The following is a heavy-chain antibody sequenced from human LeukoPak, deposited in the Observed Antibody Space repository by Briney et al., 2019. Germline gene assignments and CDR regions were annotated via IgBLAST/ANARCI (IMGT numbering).Heavy chain of an antibody. CDR3: ARDSYYYDSSGYYPYYYMDV. V-gene: IGHV3-48*04. Sequence: GGSLRLSCAASGFTFSSYSMNWVRQAPGKGLEWVSYISSSSSTIYYADSVKGRFTISRDNAKNSLYLQMNSLRAEDTAVYYCARDSYYYDSSGYYPYYYMDVWGKGTTVTVSS. J-gene: IGHJ6*03. D-gene: IGHD3-22*01. CDR2: ISSSSSTI. CDR1: GFTFSSYS.